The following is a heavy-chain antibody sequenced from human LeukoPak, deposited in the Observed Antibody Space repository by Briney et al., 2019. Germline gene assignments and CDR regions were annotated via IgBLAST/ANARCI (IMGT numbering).Heavy chain of an antibody. CDR1: GFTFSSYA. V-gene: IGHV3-23*01. CDR2: ISGSGGST. CDR3: AKETMVRGDNLYGMDV. Sequence: GGSLRLSCAASGFTFSSYAMSWVRQAPGKGLEWVSAISGSGGSTYYADSVKGRFTISRDNSKNTLYLQMNSLRAEDTAVYYCAKETMVRGDNLYGMDVWGQGTTVTVS. D-gene: IGHD3-10*01. J-gene: IGHJ6*02.